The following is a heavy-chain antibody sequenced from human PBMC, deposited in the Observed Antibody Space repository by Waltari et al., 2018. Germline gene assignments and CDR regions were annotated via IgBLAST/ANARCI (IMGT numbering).Heavy chain of an antibody. CDR1: GFNGEDPQ. Sequence: DVQLVESGGRLVQPGASLRLSCTASGFNGEDPQMTWIRKPPGKGLEGVSSVLADGKTSVAGALRELYSISRDIHKNTVDLQIHMVRPEDTAIYYCARGKEDISGYPDRLTAFDVWGQGTAVTVSS. D-gene: IGHD3-22*01. CDR3: ARGKEDISGYPDRLTAFDV. V-gene: IGHV3-66*02. J-gene: IGHJ3*01. CDR2: VLADGKT.